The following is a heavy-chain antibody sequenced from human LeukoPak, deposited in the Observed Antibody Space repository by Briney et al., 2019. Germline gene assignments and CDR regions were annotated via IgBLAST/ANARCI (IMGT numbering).Heavy chain of an antibody. J-gene: IGHJ4*02. CDR3: ASPPHYYDSSGYFGY. CDR2: IKQDGSEK. CDR1: GFTFSSYW. D-gene: IGHD3-22*01. Sequence: PGGSLRLSCAASGFTFSSYWMSWVRQAPGKGLEWVANIKQDGSEKYYVDSVKGRFTISRDNAKNSLYLQMNSLRAEDTAVYYCASPPHYYDSSGYFGYWGQGTLVTVSS. V-gene: IGHV3-7*01.